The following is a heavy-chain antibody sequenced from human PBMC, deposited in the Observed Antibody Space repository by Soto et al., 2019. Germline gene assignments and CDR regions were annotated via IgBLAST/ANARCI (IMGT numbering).Heavy chain of an antibody. Sequence: QITLKESGPTLVKPTQTLTLTCTFSGFSLSTSGVGVGWIRQPPGKALEWLALIYWDDDKRYSPSLKSRLTINKDTSKNQVVLTMTNMDPVDTDTYSCAHMRIAAAADYWGQGTLVTVSS. CDR2: IYWDDDK. CDR1: GFSLSTSGVG. V-gene: IGHV2-5*02. CDR3: AHMRIAAAADY. D-gene: IGHD6-13*01. J-gene: IGHJ4*02.